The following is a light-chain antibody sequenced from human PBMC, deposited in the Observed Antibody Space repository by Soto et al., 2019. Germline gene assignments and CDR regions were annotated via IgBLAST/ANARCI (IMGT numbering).Light chain of an antibody. V-gene: IGKV4-1*01. CDR2: WAS. CDR1: QSVLYSSNNKNC. J-gene: IGKJ4*01. Sequence: DIVMTQSPDSLAVSLGERATIDCKSSQSVLYSSNNKNCLAWYQKKPGQPPKLLIYWASTRESGVPDRFSGSGSGTDFTLTISSLQAEDVAVYYCQQYYSVPLTFGGGTKVEIK. CDR3: QQYYSVPLT.